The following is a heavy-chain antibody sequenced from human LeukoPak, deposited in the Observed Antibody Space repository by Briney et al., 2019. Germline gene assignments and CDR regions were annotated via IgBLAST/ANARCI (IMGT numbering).Heavy chain of an antibody. Sequence: GGSLRLSCAASGFTFSSYSLNWVRQAPGKGLEWVSSITCSSNYIYYADSVKGRFTISRDNAKNSLYLQMNSLRAEDTAVYYCARELCFGGRGARTTDFDYWGQGTLVTVSS. J-gene: IGHJ4*02. V-gene: IGHV3-21*01. CDR2: ITCSSNYI. CDR1: GFTFSSYS. CDR3: ARELCFGGRGARTTDFDY. D-gene: IGHD3-10*01.